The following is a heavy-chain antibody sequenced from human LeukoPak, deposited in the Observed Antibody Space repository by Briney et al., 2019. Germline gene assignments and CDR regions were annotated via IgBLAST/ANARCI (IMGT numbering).Heavy chain of an antibody. V-gene: IGHV3-30*01. Sequence: QPGRSLRLSCAASGFTFSSYAMHWVRQAPGKGLEWVAVISYDGSNKYYADSVKGRFTISRDNFKNTLYLQMNSLRAEDTAVYYCARDPGYWGQGTLVTVSS. CDR2: ISYDGSNK. J-gene: IGHJ4*02. CDR3: ARDPGY. CDR1: GFTFSSYA.